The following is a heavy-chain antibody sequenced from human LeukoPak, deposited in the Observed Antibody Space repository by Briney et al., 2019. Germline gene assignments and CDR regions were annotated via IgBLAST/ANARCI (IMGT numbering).Heavy chain of an antibody. J-gene: IGHJ6*02. CDR2: ISYDGSDK. D-gene: IGHD2-15*01. CDR3: ARGMVPRGFVAPTGPHYYYYYYGMDV. V-gene: IGHV3-30-3*01. Sequence: PGGSLRLSCAASGFTFSSYAMHWVRQAPGKGLEWVAVISYDGSDKYYADSVKGRFTISRDNSKNTLYLQMNSLRAEDTAVYYCARGMVPRGFVAPTGPHYYYYYYGMDVWGQGTTVTVSS. CDR1: GFTFSSYA.